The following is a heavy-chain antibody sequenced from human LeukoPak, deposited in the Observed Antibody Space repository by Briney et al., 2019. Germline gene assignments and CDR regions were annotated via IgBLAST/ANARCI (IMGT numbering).Heavy chain of an antibody. CDR2: ITSSSTYM. V-gene: IGHV3-21*06. CDR3: ARDWFHAIDY. Sequence: GGSLRLSCAASGFTFNSYNMNWVRQAPGKGLEWVSSITSSSTYMYYADSVKGRFTISRDNAKNTLYLQMNSLRAEDTAVYYCARDWFHAIDYWGQGTLVTVSS. J-gene: IGHJ4*02. CDR1: GFTFNSYN. D-gene: IGHD2/OR15-2a*01.